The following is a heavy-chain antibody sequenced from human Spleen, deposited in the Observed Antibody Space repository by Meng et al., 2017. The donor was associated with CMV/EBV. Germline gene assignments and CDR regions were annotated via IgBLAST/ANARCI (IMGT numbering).Heavy chain of an antibody. CDR2: IKQDGSEK. D-gene: IGHD3-22*01. CDR3: ARVGDSSGYNPYYYYGMDV. V-gene: IGHV3-7*04. J-gene: IGHJ6*02. CDR1: GFTFSRYW. Sequence: GGSLRLSCAASGFTFSRYWMSWVRQAPGKGLEWVANIKQDGSEKYYVDSVKGRFTISRDNAKNSLYLQMNSLRAEDTAVYYCARVGDSSGYNPYYYYGMDVWGQGTTVTVSS.